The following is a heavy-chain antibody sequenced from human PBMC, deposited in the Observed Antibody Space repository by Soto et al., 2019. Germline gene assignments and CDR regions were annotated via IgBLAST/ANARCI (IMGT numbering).Heavy chain of an antibody. CDR1: GGSISSYY. J-gene: IGHJ4*02. D-gene: IGHD3-22*01. CDR3: ARYGYSAYYFDY. V-gene: IGHV4-59*08. Sequence: PSETLSLTCTVSGGSISSYYWSWIRQPPGKGLEWIGYIYYSGSTNYNPSLKSRVTISVDTSKNQFSLKLSSVTAAGTAVYYCARYGYSAYYFDYWGQGTLVTVSS. CDR2: IYYSGST.